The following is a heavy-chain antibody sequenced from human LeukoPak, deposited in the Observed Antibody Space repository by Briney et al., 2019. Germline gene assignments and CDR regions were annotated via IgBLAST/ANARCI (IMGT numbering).Heavy chain of an antibody. CDR2: ISISGDST. Sequence: GGSLRLSCAVSGFTFSSHAMTWVRQAPGKGLQWVSSISISGDSTYYADSVKGRFTISRDNSKNTLYLQMTSLRADDTAVYYCANEIRPNDYWGQGTLVTVSS. J-gene: IGHJ4*02. CDR1: GFTFSSHA. CDR3: ANEIRPNDY. V-gene: IGHV3-23*01.